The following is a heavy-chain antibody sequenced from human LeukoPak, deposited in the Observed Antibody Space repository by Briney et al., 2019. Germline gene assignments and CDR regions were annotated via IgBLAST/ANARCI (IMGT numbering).Heavy chain of an antibody. V-gene: IGHV3-9*01. CDR3: AKDISSGSGYHHPTMMDV. Sequence: TGGSLRLSCAASGFTFDDYAMHWVRQAPGKGLEWVSGISWNSGSIGYADSVKGRFTISRDNAKNSLYLQMNSLRAEDTALYYCAKDISSGSGYHHPTMMDVWGKGPTVTVSS. CDR2: ISWNSGSI. CDR1: GFTFDDYA. J-gene: IGHJ6*04. D-gene: IGHD3-22*01.